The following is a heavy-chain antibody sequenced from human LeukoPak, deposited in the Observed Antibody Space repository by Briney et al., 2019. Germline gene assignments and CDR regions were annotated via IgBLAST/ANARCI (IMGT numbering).Heavy chain of an antibody. CDR2: INPSGGST. CDR1: GYTFTSCY. D-gene: IGHD1-26*01. CDR3: ATMYSGSHYYCYGMDV. J-gene: IGHJ6*02. Sequence: ASVKVSCKASGYTFTSCYMHWVRQAPGQGLEWMGIINPSGGSTSYAQKFQGRVTMTRDTSTSTVYMELSSLRSEDTAVYYCATMYSGSHYYCYGMDVWGQGTTATVSS. V-gene: IGHV1-46*01.